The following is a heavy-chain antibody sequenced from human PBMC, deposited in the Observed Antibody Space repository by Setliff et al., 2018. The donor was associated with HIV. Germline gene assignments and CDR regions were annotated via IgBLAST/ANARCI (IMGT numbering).Heavy chain of an antibody. CDR3: AGFSYNFWVYRFDH. J-gene: IGHJ4*02. Sequence: PSETLSLTCTVSGGSIWNYYWSWIRQHPGKGLEYIGYIYYSGSTYYNPSLKSRVTMSIDTSTQQFFLNVTSVTAADTAVYYCAGFSYNFWVYRFDHWGQGALVTVSS. CDR1: GGSIWNYY. D-gene: IGHD3-3*01. CDR2: IYYSGST. V-gene: IGHV4-59*06.